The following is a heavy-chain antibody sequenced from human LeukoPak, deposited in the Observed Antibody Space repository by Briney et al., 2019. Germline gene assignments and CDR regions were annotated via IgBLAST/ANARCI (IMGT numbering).Heavy chain of an antibody. Sequence: PSETLSLTCTVSGGSISSYYWSWIRQPPRKGLEWIGDFYYSGSTNYNPSLKSRVTISVDTSKNQFSLKLSSVTATDTAIYYCARHKYTSSWHFDTWGQGTLVTVSS. V-gene: IGHV4-59*08. J-gene: IGHJ5*02. CDR2: FYYSGST. CDR3: ARHKYTSSWHFDT. D-gene: IGHD6-13*01. CDR1: GGSISSYY.